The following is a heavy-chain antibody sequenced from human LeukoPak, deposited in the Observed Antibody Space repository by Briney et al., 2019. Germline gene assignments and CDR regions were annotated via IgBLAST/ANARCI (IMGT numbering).Heavy chain of an antibody. CDR1: GFTFSSYP. D-gene: IGHD2/OR15-2a*01. CDR3: AAISYLAFDI. J-gene: IGHJ3*02. CDR2: ISSSSSTI. Sequence: GGSLRLSCAASGFTFSSYPLNWIRQAPGKGLEWVSYISSSSSTIYYTDSVNGRFTISRDNARNSLYLQMNNVRGEDTAVYYCAAISYLAFDIWGQGTVVTVSS. V-gene: IGHV3-48*01.